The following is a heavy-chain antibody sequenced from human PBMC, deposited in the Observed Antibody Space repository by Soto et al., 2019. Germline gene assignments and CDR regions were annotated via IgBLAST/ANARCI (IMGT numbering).Heavy chain of an antibody. CDR2: INHSGST. V-gene: IGHV4-34*01. CDR3: ARVYQQLASDFDY. CDR1: GGSFSGYY. J-gene: IGHJ4*02. D-gene: IGHD6-13*01. Sequence: QVQLQQWGAGLLKPSETLSLTCAVYGGSFSGYYWSWIRQPPGKGLEWIGEINHSGSTNYNPSLKSRVTISVDTSKNQFSLKLSSVTAADTAVYYCARVYQQLASDFDYWGQGTLVTVSS.